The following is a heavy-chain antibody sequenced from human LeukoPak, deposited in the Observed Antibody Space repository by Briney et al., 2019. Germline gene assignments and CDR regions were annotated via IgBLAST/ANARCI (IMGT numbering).Heavy chain of an antibody. V-gene: IGHV3-11*01. J-gene: IGHJ6*02. Sequence: PGGSLRLSCAASGFTFSDYYTSWIRQAPGKGLEWVSYISSSGSTIYYADSVKGRFTISRDNAKNSLYLQMNSLRAEDTAVYYCARASGTIAAAGTWYYYGMDVWGQGTTVTVSS. CDR2: ISSSGSTI. CDR1: GFTFSDYY. D-gene: IGHD6-13*01. CDR3: ARASGTIAAAGTWYYYGMDV.